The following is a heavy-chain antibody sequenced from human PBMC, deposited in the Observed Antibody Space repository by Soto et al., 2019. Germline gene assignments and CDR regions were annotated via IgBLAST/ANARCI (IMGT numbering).Heavy chain of an antibody. D-gene: IGHD2-8*01. V-gene: IGHV4-30-2*01. CDR3: ARLCTSTECTPAGGIDP. CDR2: IYLTGST. CDR1: GGSMNSGGYS. J-gene: IGHJ5*02. Sequence: SETLSLTCAVSGGSMNSGGYSWSWIRQPPGKGLEWLGYIYLTGSTSYNPSLNSRVSISVDRAKNQFSLKLFSVTAADTALYYCARLCTSTECTPAGGIDPWGQGTLVTVSS.